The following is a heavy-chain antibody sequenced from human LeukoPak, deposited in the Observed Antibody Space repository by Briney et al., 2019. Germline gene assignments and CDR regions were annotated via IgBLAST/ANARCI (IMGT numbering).Heavy chain of an antibody. J-gene: IGHJ4*02. CDR1: DVSLSGYY. D-gene: IGHD5-18*01. CDR3: ARGYVETAMVSLPFDY. V-gene: IGHV4-34*01. CDR2: INHSGST. Sequence: SETLSLTCAVYDVSLSGYYWSWIRQAPGKGLEWIGEINHSGSTDYNPSLKSRVTISVDTSKNQFSLKLSSVTAADTAVYYCARGYVETAMVSLPFDYWGQGTLVTVSS.